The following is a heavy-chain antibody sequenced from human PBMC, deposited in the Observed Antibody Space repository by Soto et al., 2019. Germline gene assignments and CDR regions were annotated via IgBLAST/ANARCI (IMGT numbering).Heavy chain of an antibody. CDR3: ARGREIGMVRGYPPAFDI. D-gene: IGHD3-10*01. V-gene: IGHV1-3*01. CDR1: GYMFTSNA. CDR2: INAGFGNT. J-gene: IGHJ3*02. Sequence: QVQLVQSGAEVKKPGASVKVSCKASGYMFTSNAMHWVRQAPGQGLEWMGWINAGFGNTKHSQKFHDRVTITRDTSASTAYMELSSLRSEDTAVYYCARGREIGMVRGYPPAFDIWGQGTMVTVSS.